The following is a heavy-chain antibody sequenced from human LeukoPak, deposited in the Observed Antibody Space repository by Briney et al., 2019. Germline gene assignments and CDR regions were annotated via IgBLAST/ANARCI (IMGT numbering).Heavy chain of an antibody. CDR2: INLSGGTT. D-gene: IGHD6-6*01. Sequence: ASVKVSCKASGYTFTGYYMHWVRQAPGQGLEWMGIINLSGGTTYYAQKFQGRVTMTNDMSTSTAYMELSSLRSEDTAVYYCAAGLYSSSSYYFDYWGQGTLVTVSS. V-gene: IGHV1-46*01. CDR3: AAGLYSSSSYYFDY. CDR1: GYTFTGYY. J-gene: IGHJ4*02.